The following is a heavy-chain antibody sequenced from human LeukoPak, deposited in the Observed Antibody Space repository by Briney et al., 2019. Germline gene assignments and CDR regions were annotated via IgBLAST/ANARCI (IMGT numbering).Heavy chain of an antibody. CDR3: ARDQLVDYDSSGYYSGGSY. Sequence: GASVTASCKASGYTFTSYGISWVRQAPGQGLEWMGWISAYNGNTNYAQKLQGRVTMTTDTSTSTAYMELRSLRSDDTAVYYCARDQLVDYDSSGYYSGGSYWGQGTLVTVSS. D-gene: IGHD3-22*01. V-gene: IGHV1-18*01. J-gene: IGHJ4*02. CDR1: GYTFTSYG. CDR2: ISAYNGNT.